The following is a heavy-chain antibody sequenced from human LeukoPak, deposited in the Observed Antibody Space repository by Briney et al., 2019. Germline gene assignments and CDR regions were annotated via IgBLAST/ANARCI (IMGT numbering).Heavy chain of an antibody. Sequence: SETLSLTCAVYGGSFSGYYWSWIRQPPGKGLEWIGEINHSGSTNYNPSLKSRVTISVDASKNQFSLKLSSVTAADAAVYYCARGLAAAGKRRFDPWGQGTLVTVSS. CDR2: INHSGST. J-gene: IGHJ5*02. CDR1: GGSFSGYY. D-gene: IGHD6-13*01. V-gene: IGHV4-34*01. CDR3: ARGLAAAGKRRFDP.